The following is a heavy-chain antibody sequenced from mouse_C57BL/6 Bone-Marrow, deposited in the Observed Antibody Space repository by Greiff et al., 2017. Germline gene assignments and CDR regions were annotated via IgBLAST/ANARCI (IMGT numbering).Heavy chain of an antibody. Sequence: QVQLQQPGAELVMPGASVKMSCKASGYTFTSYWMHWVQQRPGQSLEWIGAIDPSNSYTNYNQKFKGKATLTVDKSSSTAYMELSSLTSDDSAVYYCARECFSYFDYWGQGTTLTVSA. CDR2: IDPSNSYT. J-gene: IGHJ2*01. CDR3: ARECFSYFDY. V-gene: IGHV1-69*01. CDR1: GYTFTSYW. D-gene: IGHD6-1*01.